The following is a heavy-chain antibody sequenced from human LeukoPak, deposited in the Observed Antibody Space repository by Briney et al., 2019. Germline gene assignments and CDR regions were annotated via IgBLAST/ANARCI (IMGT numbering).Heavy chain of an antibody. CDR2: IYTSGST. J-gene: IGHJ4*02. D-gene: IGHD3-10*01. CDR3: ARRLPRVRGVIITDRSRGAYFDY. CDR1: GGSISSGSYY. V-gene: IGHV4-61*02. Sequence: NPSETLSLTCTVSGGSISSGSYYWSWIRQPAGKGLEWIGRIYTSGSTNYNPSLKSRVTISVDTSKNQFSLKLSSVTAADTAVYYCARRLPRVRGVIITDRSRGAYFDYWGQGTLVTVSS.